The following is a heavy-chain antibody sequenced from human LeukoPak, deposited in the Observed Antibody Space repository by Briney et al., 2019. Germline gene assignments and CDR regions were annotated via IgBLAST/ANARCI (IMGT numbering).Heavy chain of an antibody. D-gene: IGHD2-15*01. V-gene: IGHV3-23*01. CDR3: AKGRGYCSGGSCCSDY. CDR1: GFTFSSYA. J-gene: IGHJ4*02. CDR2: ISGSDGST. Sequence: GGSLRLSCAASGFTFSSYAMSWVRQAPGKGLEWVSTISGSDGSTYYADSVKGRFTISSDNSKNTLYLQMNSLRAEDTAVYYCAKGRGYCSGGSCCSDYWGQGTLVTVSS.